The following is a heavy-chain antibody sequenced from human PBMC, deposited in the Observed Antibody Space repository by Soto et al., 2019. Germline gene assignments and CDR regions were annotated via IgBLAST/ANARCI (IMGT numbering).Heavy chain of an antibody. Sequence: EVQLVESGGGLVQPGGSLRLSCAASGFTFSSYSMNWVRQAPGKGLEWVSYISSSSSTIYYADSVKGRFTISRDNAKNSLYLQMNSLRAEDTAVYYCARDRSYYDILIGEYYYYYGMDVWGQGTTVTVSS. CDR2: ISSSSSTI. V-gene: IGHV3-48*01. CDR1: GFTFSSYS. J-gene: IGHJ6*02. D-gene: IGHD3-9*01. CDR3: ARDRSYYDILIGEYYYYYGMDV.